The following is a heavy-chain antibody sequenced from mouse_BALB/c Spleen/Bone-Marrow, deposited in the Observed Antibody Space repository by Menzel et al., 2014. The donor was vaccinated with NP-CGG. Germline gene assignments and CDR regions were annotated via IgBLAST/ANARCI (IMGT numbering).Heavy chain of an antibody. D-gene: IGHD2-1*01. Sequence: QVQLQQSGAELARPGASVKMSCKASGYTFTSYTMHWVKQRPGQGLEWIGYINPSSGYTNYNQKFKDKATLTADKSSSTAYMQLSSLTSEDSAVYYCAAGYYGNSGWFAYWGHGTLVTVSA. V-gene: IGHV1-4*01. J-gene: IGHJ3*01. CDR2: INPSSGYT. CDR3: AAGYYGNSGWFAY. CDR1: GYTFTSYT.